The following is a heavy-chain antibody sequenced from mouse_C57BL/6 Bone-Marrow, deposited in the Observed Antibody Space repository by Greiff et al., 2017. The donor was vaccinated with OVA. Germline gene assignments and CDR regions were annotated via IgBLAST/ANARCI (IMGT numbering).Heavy chain of an antibody. J-gene: IGHJ2*01. Sequence: VQLQQSGPELVKPGASVKISCKASGYSFTGYYMHWVKQSSEKSLEWIGEINPSTGGTSYNQKFKGKATLTVDKSSSTAYMQLKSLTSEDSAVYYCARHGATSSLYYGSSYGYWGQGTTLTVSS. D-gene: IGHD1-1*01. V-gene: IGHV1-43*01. CDR1: GYSFTGYY. CDR2: INPSTGGT. CDR3: ARHGATSSLYYGSSYGY.